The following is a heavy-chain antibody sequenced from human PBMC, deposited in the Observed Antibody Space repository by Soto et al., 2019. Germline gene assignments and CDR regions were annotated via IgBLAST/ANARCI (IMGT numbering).Heavy chain of an antibody. D-gene: IGHD6-19*01. V-gene: IGHV4-59*08. J-gene: IGHJ4*02. Sequence: QVQLQESGPGLVRPSETLSLTCTVSSDSISSYYWIWFRQYPGKGLEWIGYTDYSGNTNYNPSLKSRVTISGDTSKNQFSLTLSSVTAADTAVYYCARAVGDPLYYLDYWCQGTLVTVSS. CDR3: ARAVGDPLYYLDY. CDR2: TDYSGNT. CDR1: SDSISSYY.